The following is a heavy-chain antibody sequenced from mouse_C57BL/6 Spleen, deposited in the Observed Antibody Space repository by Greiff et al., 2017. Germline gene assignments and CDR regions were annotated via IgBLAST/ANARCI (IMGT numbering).Heavy chain of an antibody. CDR1: GYTFTSYW. J-gene: IGHJ1*03. CDR3: ARVYYGSSRYFDV. Sequence: QVQLQQPGAELVKPGASVKLSCKASGYTFTSYWMQGVKQRPGQGLEWIGEIDPSDSYTNYNQKFKGKATLTVDTSSSTAYMQLSSLTSEDSAVYYCARVYYGSSRYFDVWGTGTTVTVSS. D-gene: IGHD1-1*01. V-gene: IGHV1-50*01. CDR2: IDPSDSYT.